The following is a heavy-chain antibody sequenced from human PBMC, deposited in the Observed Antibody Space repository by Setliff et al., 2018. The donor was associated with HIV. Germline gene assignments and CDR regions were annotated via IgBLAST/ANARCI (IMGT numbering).Heavy chain of an antibody. V-gene: IGHV1-24*01. CDR2: FDPEEGET. D-gene: IGHD3-10*01. Sequence: ASVKVSCKVSGYTLTELSMHWVRQAPGKGLEWMGGFDPEEGETIYAQKFQGRVTLTEDTSTDTAYMELKSLRSEDTAVYYCARGTDGDYYYYMDVWGKGTTVTVSS. J-gene: IGHJ6*03. CDR1: GYTLTELS. CDR3: ARGTDGDYYYYMDV.